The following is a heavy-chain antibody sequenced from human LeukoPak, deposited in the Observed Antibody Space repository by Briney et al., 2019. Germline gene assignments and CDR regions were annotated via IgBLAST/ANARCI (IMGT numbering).Heavy chain of an antibody. Sequence: GGSLRLSCAASGFTFSNYNMNWVRQAPGKGLEWVSYISTSGRAIFYADSVKGRFTISRDNAKDSLFLQMNSLRDEDTAVYYCARVPLYDRSGYYFDYWGLGTLVTVSS. D-gene: IGHD3-22*01. CDR1: GFTFSNYN. J-gene: IGHJ4*02. CDR3: ARVPLYDRSGYYFDY. V-gene: IGHV3-48*02. CDR2: ISTSGRAI.